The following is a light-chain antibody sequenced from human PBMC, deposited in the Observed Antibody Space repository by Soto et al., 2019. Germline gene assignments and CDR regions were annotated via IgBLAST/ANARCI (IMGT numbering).Light chain of an antibody. CDR3: CSYGGSSALPYV. CDR1: SSDVGTYNP. J-gene: IGLJ1*01. Sequence: QSAPAQPASVSGSPEQSVTISCTGTSSDVGTYNPRPCYQQHPGTAPSRMIYEITERSSGVSNRISGSKFGNTASLRISGLLPEDEADYFCCSYGGSSALPYVFGTGTKVTVL. V-gene: IGLV2-23*02. CDR2: EIT.